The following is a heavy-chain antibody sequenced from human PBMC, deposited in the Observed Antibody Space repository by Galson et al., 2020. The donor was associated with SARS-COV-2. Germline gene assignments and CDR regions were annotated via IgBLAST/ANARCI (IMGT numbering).Heavy chain of an antibody. CDR3: ARDEGIRGYNYGRLYYGMDV. D-gene: IGHD5-18*01. Sequence: NSGGSLRLACAASGFPFSTYSMNWVRLAPGKGLELVSSIRTSSSYTYYLDSVKRRFRISRDNPRNSLYLQMNRLRAKDTAVYYCARDEGIRGYNYGRLYYGMDVWGQGTTVTVSS. CDR2: IRTSSSYT. J-gene: IGHJ6*02. V-gene: IGHV3-21*01. CDR1: GFPFSTYS.